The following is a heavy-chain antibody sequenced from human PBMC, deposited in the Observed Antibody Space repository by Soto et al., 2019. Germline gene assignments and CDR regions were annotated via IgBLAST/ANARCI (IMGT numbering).Heavy chain of an antibody. CDR1: GFTFSSYA. Sequence: GGSLRLSCAASGFTFSSYAMSWVRQAPGKGLEWVSAISGSGGSTYYADSVKGRFTISRDNSKNTLYLQMNSLRAEDTAVYYCANPLQGLRVFQHWGQGTLVTVPS. D-gene: IGHD3-16*01. J-gene: IGHJ1*01. V-gene: IGHV3-23*01. CDR3: ANPLQGLRVFQH. CDR2: ISGSGGST.